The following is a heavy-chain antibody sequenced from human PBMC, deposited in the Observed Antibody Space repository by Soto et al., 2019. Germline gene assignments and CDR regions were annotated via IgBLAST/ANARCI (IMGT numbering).Heavy chain of an antibody. V-gene: IGHV3-21*01. CDR1: GFTSSSYS. D-gene: IGHD2-2*01. CDR2: ISSSSSYI. J-gene: IGHJ4*02. Sequence: GGSLRLSCAASGFTSSSYSMNWVRQAPGKGLEWVSSISSSSSYIYYADSVKGRFTISRDNAKNSLYLQMNSLRAEDTAVYYCARDPMPHTNFDYWGQGTLVTVSS. CDR3: ARDPMPHTNFDY.